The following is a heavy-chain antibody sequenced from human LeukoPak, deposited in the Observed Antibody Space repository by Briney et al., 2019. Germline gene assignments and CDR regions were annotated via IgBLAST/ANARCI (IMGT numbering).Heavy chain of an antibody. CDR2: ISGSGGST. D-gene: IGHD6-13*01. CDR1: GFTFSSYA. J-gene: IGHJ4*02. CDR3: AGGAYKPGIAAAGTDY. V-gene: IGHV3-23*01. Sequence: PGGSLRLSCAASGFTFSSYAMSWVRQAPGKGLEWVSAISGSGGSTYYADSVKGRFTISRDNSKNTLYLQMNSLRAEDTAVYYCAGGAYKPGIAAAGTDYWGQGTLVTVSS.